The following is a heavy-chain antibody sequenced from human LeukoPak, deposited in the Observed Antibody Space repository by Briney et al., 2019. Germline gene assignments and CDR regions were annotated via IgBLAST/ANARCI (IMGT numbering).Heavy chain of an antibody. CDR3: AKEKNYDLWSGPQYYFDY. CDR2: ISYDGSNK. V-gene: IGHV3-30*18. Sequence: QPGRSLRLSCAASGFTFSSYGMHWVRQAPGKGLEWVAVISYDGSNKYYADSVKGRFTISRDNSKNTLYLQMNSLRAEDTAVYYCAKEKNYDLWSGPQYYFDYWGQGTLVTVSS. J-gene: IGHJ4*02. CDR1: GFTFSSYG. D-gene: IGHD3-3*01.